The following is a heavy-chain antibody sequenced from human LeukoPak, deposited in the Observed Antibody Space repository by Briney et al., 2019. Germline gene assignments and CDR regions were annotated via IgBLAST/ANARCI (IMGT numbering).Heavy chain of an antibody. V-gene: IGHV3-7*01. D-gene: IGHD1-26*01. CDR1: EFTFSSYW. J-gene: IGHJ5*02. CDR3: ARDAANSGSYSNWFDP. Sequence: GGSLRLSCAASEFTFSSYWMSWVRQAPGKGLEWVANIKQDGSEKYYVDSVKGRFTISRDNAKNSLYLQMNSLRAEDTAVYYCARDAANSGSYSNWFDPWGQGTLVTVSS. CDR2: IKQDGSEK.